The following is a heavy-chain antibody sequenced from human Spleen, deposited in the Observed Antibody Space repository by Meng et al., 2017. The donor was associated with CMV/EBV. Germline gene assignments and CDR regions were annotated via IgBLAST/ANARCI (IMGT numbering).Heavy chain of an antibody. V-gene: IGHV4-34*01. D-gene: IGHD1-26*01. CDR2: INHSGST. CDR1: GGSFSGYY. Sequence: QVPLQQWGAGLLKPSETLSLTCAVYGGSFSGYYWSWIRQPPGKGLEWIGEINHSGSTNYNPSLKSRVTISVDTSKNQFSLKLSSVTAADTAVYYCAIRRSGSYRGYFDYWGQGTLVTVSS. CDR3: AIRRSGSYRGYFDY. J-gene: IGHJ4*02.